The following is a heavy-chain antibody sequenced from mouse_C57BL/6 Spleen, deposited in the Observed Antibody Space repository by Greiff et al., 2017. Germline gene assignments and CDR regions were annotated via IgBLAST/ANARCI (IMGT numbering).Heavy chain of an antibody. CDR3: TREGTGASFAY. CDR2: IDPETGGT. Sequence: VQLQQSGAELVRPGASVTPSCKASGYTFTDYEMHWVKQTPVHGLEWIGAIDPETGGTAYNQKFKGKAILTADKSSSTAYMELRSLTSEDSAVYYCTREGTGASFAYWGQGTLVTVSA. CDR1: GYTFTDYE. J-gene: IGHJ3*01. V-gene: IGHV1-15*01. D-gene: IGHD4-1*01.